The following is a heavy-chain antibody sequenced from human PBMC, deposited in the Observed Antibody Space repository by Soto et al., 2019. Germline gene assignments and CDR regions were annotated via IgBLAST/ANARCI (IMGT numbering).Heavy chain of an antibody. CDR1: GGSISSYY. D-gene: IGHD7-27*01. V-gene: IGHV4-59*01. CDR3: ARDQGLGAGYFDL. Sequence: SETLSLTCTVFGGSISSYYWSWIRQPAGKGLEWIGYIYYSGSTNYNPSLKSRVTISVDTSKNQFSLKLSSVTAADTAVYYCARDQGLGAGYFDLWGRGTLVTVSS. J-gene: IGHJ2*01. CDR2: IYYSGST.